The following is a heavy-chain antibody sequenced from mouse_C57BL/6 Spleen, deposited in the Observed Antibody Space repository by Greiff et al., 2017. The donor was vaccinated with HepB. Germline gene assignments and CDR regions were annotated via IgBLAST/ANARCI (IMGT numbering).Heavy chain of an antibody. D-gene: IGHD3-3*01. V-gene: IGHV5-4*01. CDR3: AREGTAY. CDR1: GFTFSSYA. CDR2: ISDGGSYT. Sequence: EVMLVESGGGLVKPGGSLKLSCAASGFTFSSYAMSWVRQTPEKRLEWVATISDGGSYTYYPDNVKGRFTISRDNAKINLYLQMSHLKSEDTAMYYCAREGTAYWGQGTLVTVSA. J-gene: IGHJ3*01.